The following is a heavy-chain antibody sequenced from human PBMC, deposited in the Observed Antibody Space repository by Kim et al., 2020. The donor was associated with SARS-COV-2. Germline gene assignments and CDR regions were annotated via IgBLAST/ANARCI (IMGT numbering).Heavy chain of an antibody. CDR1: GYTFTSYY. J-gene: IGHJ6*02. CDR3: ARDCEWFGELLNSAPYYYYGMDV. Sequence: ASVKVYCKASGYTFTSYYMHWVRQAPGQGLEWMGIINPSGGSTSYAQKFQGRVTMTRDTSTSTVYMELSSLRSEDTAVYYCARDCEWFGELLNSAPYYYYGMDVWGQGTTVTVSS. D-gene: IGHD3-10*01. CDR2: INPSGGST. V-gene: IGHV1-46*01.